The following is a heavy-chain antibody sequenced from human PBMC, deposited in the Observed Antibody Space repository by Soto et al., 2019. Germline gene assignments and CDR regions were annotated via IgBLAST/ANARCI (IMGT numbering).Heavy chain of an antibody. CDR2: INPSGGST. V-gene: IGHV1-46*01. D-gene: IGHD2-8*01. Sequence: QVQLVQSGAEVKKPGASVKISCKASGYTFTSDYMHWVRQAPGQGLEWMGIINPSGGSTNYAQKLKGRVAMTRDTSTSTVYMELNSLRSEATAVYYCARPPYPGCINAVCYPLDYWGQGTLVTVSS. CDR1: GYTFTSDY. J-gene: IGHJ4*02. CDR3: ARPPYPGCINAVCYPLDY.